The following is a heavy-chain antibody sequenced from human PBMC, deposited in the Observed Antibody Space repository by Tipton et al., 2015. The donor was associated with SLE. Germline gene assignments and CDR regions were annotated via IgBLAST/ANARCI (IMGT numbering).Heavy chain of an antibody. CDR2: VNHSGRT. Sequence: TLSLTCTVSGGSISSGIYYWSWIRQPPGKGLEWIGEVNHSGRTNYNPSLKSRVTISVDTSKNQFSLKLSSVTAADTAVYYCARPRYHSYHYGLDVCGQGTTVTVSS. V-gene: IGHV4-39*07. CDR3: ARPRYHSYHYGLDV. CDR1: GGSISSGIYY. D-gene: IGHD3-9*01. J-gene: IGHJ6*02.